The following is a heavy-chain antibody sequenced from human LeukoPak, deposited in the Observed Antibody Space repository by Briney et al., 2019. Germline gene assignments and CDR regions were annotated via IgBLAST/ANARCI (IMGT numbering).Heavy chain of an antibody. D-gene: IGHD3-22*01. CDR3: AFNYYDKKNYYFDY. CDR2: INPNSGGT. J-gene: IGHJ4*02. Sequence: ASVKVSCKASGYTFTGYYMHWARQAPGQGLEWMGWINPNSGGTNYAQKFQGRVTMTRDTSISTAYMELSRLRSDDTAVYYCAFNYYDKKNYYFDYWGQGTLVTVSS. CDR1: GYTFTGYY. V-gene: IGHV1-2*02.